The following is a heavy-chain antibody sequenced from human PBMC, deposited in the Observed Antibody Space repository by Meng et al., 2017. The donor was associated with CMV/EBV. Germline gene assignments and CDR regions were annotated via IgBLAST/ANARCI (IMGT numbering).Heavy chain of an antibody. CDR2: MNPNSGNT. D-gene: IGHD3-22*01. CDR3: ARDKGDYYDSSGYSLGSHHGPLDY. J-gene: IGHJ4*02. CDR1: GYTFTGYD. V-gene: IGHV1-18*01. Sequence: ASVKVSCKASGYTFTGYDINWVRQATGQGLEWMGWMNPNSGNTNYAQKLQGRVTMTTDTSTSTAYMELRSLRSDDTAVYYCARDKGDYYDSSGYSLGSHHGPLDYWGQGTLVTVSS.